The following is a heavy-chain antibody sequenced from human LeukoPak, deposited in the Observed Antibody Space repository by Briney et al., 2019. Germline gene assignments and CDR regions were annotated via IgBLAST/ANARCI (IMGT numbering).Heavy chain of an antibody. CDR2: IYYSGST. CDR3: ARHQDSSGWYGDYYYYGMDV. CDR1: GGSISSYY. J-gene: IGHJ6*02. Sequence: PSETLSLTCTVSGGSISSYYWSWIRQPPGKGLEWIGYIYYSGSTNYNPSLKSRVTISVDTSKNQFSLELSSVTAADTAVYYCARHQDSSGWYGDYYYYGMDVWGQGTTVTVSS. D-gene: IGHD6-19*01. V-gene: IGHV4-59*08.